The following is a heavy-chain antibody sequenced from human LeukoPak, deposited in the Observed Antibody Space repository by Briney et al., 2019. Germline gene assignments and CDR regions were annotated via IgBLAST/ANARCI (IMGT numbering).Heavy chain of an antibody. V-gene: IGHV4-59*08. D-gene: IGHD6-13*01. CDR1: GGSIGSYY. CDR2: IYYSGST. Sequence: PSETPSLTCTVSGGSIGSYYWSWIRQPPGKGLEWIGYIYYSGSTNYNPSLKSRVTISVDTSKNQFSLKLSSVTAADTAVYYCARHGGAAAGYNWFDPWGQGTLVTVSS. J-gene: IGHJ5*02. CDR3: ARHGGAAAGYNWFDP.